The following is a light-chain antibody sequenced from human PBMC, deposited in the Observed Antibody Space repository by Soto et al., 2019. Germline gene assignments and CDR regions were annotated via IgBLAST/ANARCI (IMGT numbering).Light chain of an antibody. CDR2: GVS. CDR3: QQYGTSPLT. Sequence: EIVLTQSPGTLSLSPGERATLSCRASQSVGSTYLAWYQQKPGQAPKLLIYGVSSRATRIPDRFSGSGSGTDFTLTISRLEPEDFAVYYCQQYGTSPLTFGPGTKVHI. J-gene: IGKJ3*01. V-gene: IGKV3-20*01. CDR1: QSVGSTY.